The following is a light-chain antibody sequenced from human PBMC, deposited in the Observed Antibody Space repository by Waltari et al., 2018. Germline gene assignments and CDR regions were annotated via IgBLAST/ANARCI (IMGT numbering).Light chain of an antibody. CDR3: AAWDGSLNGPV. V-gene: IGLV1-44*01. CDR2: TND. J-gene: IGLJ3*02. Sequence: QSVLTQPPSVSGTPGQRVTISCSGGTSNIGTGAVTWYRHFPGTAPKLLFSTNDQRPAGVPDRFSGSRAGTSAVLSISGLQSDDEGDYCCAAWDGSLNGPVFGGGTKLTVL. CDR1: TSNIGTGA.